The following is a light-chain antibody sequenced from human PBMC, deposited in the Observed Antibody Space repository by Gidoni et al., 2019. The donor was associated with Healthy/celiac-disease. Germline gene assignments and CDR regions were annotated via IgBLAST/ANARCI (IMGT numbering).Light chain of an antibody. V-gene: IGLV2-14*03. CDR2: DVS. J-gene: IGLJ2*01. Sequence: QSALTQPASVSGSPGQSITISCTGTSSDVGGYHYVSWYQQHPGKAPKLMIYDVSNRPSWVSTRFSGSKSGNTASLTISGLQAEDEADYYCSSYTSSSTPVFGGGTKLTVL. CDR1: SSDVGGYHY. CDR3: SSYTSSSTPV.